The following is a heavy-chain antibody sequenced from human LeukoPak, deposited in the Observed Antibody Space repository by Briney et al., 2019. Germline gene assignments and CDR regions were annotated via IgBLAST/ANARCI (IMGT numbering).Heavy chain of an antibody. V-gene: IGHV5-51*01. D-gene: IGHD3-22*01. CDR1: GYSFSRYW. J-gene: IGHJ4*02. CDR3: ARHFDNSGYYPDS. Sequence: GESLKISCRGSGYSFSRYWIAWVRQMPGKGLEWMGIIYPGDSDTRYSPSFQGQVTISADRSINTAYLQRSSLKASDTAIYYCARHFDNSGYYPDSWGQGTLVTVSS. CDR2: IYPGDSDT.